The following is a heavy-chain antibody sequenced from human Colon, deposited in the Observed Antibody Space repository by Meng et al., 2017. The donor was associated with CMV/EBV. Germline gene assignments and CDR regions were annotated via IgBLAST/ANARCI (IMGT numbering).Heavy chain of an antibody. CDR1: GYSFTTYG. CDR3: ARASTTGRVFGVVSPDKSYFDY. Sequence: ALVKVSCKASGYSFTTYGITWVRQAPGHGLEWMGWIDPYNGNASYSQKFQGRLALTTDTSTLTAYMELRSLRSDDSALYYCARASTTGRVFGVVSPDKSYFDYWGQGALVTVSS. D-gene: IGHD3-3*01. V-gene: IGHV1-18*01. J-gene: IGHJ4*02. CDR2: IDPYNGNA.